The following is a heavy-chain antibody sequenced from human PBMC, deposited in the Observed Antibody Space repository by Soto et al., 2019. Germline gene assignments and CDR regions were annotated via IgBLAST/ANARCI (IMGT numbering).Heavy chain of an antibody. J-gene: IGHJ6*02. Sequence: ASVKVSCKAPRDTFTSYYINWVRQAPGQGLEWMGVINPHGGSTAYAQKFKGRVTLTRDTSISTAYMELSSLRSEDTAVYYCARGVLGYCGSTSCYYYYGMDVWGQGTTVTVSS. CDR2: INPHGGST. V-gene: IGHV1-8*01. CDR3: ARGVLGYCGSTSCYYYYGMDV. D-gene: IGHD2-2*01. CDR1: RDTFTSYY.